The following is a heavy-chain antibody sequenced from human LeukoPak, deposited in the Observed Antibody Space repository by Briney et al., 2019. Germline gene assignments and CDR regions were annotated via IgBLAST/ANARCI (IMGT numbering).Heavy chain of an antibody. CDR2: ISGSGGST. D-gene: IGHD6-6*01. J-gene: IGHJ6*03. Sequence: GRSLRLSCAASGFTFSSYAMSWVRQAPGKGLEWVSAISGSGGSTYYADSVKGRFTISRDNSKNTLYLQMNSLRAEDTAVYYCAKALYSSSSPRYYYYMDVWGKGTTVTVSS. CDR3: AKALYSSSSPRYYYYMDV. V-gene: IGHV3-23*01. CDR1: GFTFSSYA.